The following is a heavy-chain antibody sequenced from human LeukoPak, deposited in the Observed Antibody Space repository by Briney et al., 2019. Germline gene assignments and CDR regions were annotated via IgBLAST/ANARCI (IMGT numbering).Heavy chain of an antibody. V-gene: IGHV3-13*01. CDR1: GFTFSSYD. Sequence: GGSLRLSCAASGFTFSSYDMHWVRQATGKGLEWVSAIGTAGDTYYPGSVKGRFTISRENAKNSLYLQMNSLRAGDTAVYYCARTPNNHYYDSSGYSYHVDVWGQGTTVTVSS. J-gene: IGHJ6*02. CDR3: ARTPNNHYYDSSGYSYHVDV. D-gene: IGHD3-22*01. CDR2: IGTAGDT.